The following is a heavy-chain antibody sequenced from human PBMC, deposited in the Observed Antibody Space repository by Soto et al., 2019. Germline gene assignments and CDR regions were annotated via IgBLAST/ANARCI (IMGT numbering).Heavy chain of an antibody. V-gene: IGHV1-2*04. Sequence: EASVKVSCKASGYTFTGYYMHWVRQAPGQGLEWMGWINPNSGGTNYAQKFQGWVTMTRDTSISTAYMELSSLRSEDTAVYYCAREPQTVTTSPYYYYGMDVWRQGTTVTVSS. D-gene: IGHD4-17*01. CDR2: INPNSGGT. CDR1: GYTFTGYY. CDR3: AREPQTVTTSPYYYYGMDV. J-gene: IGHJ6*02.